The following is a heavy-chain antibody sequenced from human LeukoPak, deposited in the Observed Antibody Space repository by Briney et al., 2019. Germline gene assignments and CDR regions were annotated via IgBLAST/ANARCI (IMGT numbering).Heavy chain of an antibody. D-gene: IGHD2-2*01. CDR1: GGTFSSYA. Sequence: ASVKVSCKASGGTFSSYAISWVRQAPGQGLEWMGGIIPIFGTANYAQKFQGRVTMTRDTSTSTVYMELSSLRSEDTAVYYCARDKGGRFSSTTSHAFDIWGQGTMVTVSS. V-gene: IGHV1-69*05. J-gene: IGHJ3*02. CDR2: IIPIFGTA. CDR3: ARDKGGRFSSTTSHAFDI.